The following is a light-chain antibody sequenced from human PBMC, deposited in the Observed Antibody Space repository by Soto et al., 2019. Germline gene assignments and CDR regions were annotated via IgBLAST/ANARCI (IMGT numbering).Light chain of an antibody. CDR1: QSISSY. V-gene: IGKV1-39*01. Sequence: DIQMTQSPSSLSASVGDRVTITCRASQSISSYLNWYQQKPGKAPKLLIYAASSLQSGVPSRFSGSGSGTDFTLTISSLQPEDFATDYCQQSYSTPCTFRQGTKLEIK. J-gene: IGKJ2*02. CDR3: QQSYSTPCT. CDR2: AAS.